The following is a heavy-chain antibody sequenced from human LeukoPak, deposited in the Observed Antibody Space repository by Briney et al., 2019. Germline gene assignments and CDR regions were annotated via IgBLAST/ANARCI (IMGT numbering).Heavy chain of an antibody. V-gene: IGHV3-13*01. CDR1: VFTFIDYD. CDR2: IGIRGDT. J-gene: IGHJ4*02. Sequence: GGSLRLSCAASVFTFIDYDMHWVRQVIGKGLEWVSAIGIRGDTHYSGAVKGRITISRENAESSLYLQMNSLSAEDTAVYYCARGGIQVSGIDEFDYWGQGTLVTVSS. D-gene: IGHD6-19*01. CDR3: ARGGIQVSGIDEFDY.